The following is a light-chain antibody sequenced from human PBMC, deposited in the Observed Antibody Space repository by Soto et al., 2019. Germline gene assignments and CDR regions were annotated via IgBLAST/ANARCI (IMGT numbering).Light chain of an antibody. V-gene: IGKV1-39*01. CDR1: QSIRTY. J-gene: IGKJ3*01. CDR2: AAS. CDR3: QQSYISPRT. Sequence: DIQMTQSPSSLSASVGDRVTIACRASQSIRTYLNWYQQKPGRAPELLIFAASSLQSGVPSRFSGSGSGTDFTLTSSSLQPEDFATYYCQQSYISPRTFGPGTKVDIK.